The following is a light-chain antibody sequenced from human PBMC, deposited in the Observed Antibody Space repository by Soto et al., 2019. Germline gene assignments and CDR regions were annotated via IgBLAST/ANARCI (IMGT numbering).Light chain of an antibody. CDR2: KAS. CDR1: QTISTW. CDR3: QQYSTSSHT. J-gene: IGKJ2*01. V-gene: IGKV1-5*03. Sequence: DIQMTQSPSTLSASVGDRVTITCRASQTISTWLAWYQHKSGTAPKLLIYKASSLEAGVPSRFSGSGSGTEFTLTISSLQPDDFATYYCQQYSTSSHTFGQGTKVETK.